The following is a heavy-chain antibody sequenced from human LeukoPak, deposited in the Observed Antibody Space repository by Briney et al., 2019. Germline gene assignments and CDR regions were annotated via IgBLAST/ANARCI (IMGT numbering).Heavy chain of an antibody. CDR3: ARDGYYYDSSGYSDY. V-gene: IGHV1-69*04. J-gene: IGHJ4*02. CDR2: IIPIFGIA. CDR1: GGTFSSYA. D-gene: IGHD3-22*01. Sequence: ASVKVSCKASGGTFSSYAISWVRQAPGQGLEWMGRIIPIFGIANHAQKFQGRVTITADKSTSTAYMELSSLRSEDTAVYYCARDGYYYDSSGYSDYWGQGTLVTVSS.